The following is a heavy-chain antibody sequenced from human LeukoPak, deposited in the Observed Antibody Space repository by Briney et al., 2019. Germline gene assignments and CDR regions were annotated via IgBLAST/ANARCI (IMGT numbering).Heavy chain of an antibody. CDR1: GFTFSSYW. D-gene: IGHD3-3*01. Sequence: GGSLRLSCAASGFTFSSYWMSWVRQAPGKGLEWVANVKYDGSEKYYVDSVKGRFTISRDNAKNSLYLQMNSLRAEDTAVYYCARAPREWLLGYYFDYWGQGTLVTVSS. CDR2: VKYDGSEK. V-gene: IGHV3-7*01. CDR3: ARAPREWLLGYYFDY. J-gene: IGHJ4*02.